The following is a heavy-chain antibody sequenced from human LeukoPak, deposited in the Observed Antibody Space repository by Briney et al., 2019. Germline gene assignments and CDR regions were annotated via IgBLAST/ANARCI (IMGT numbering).Heavy chain of an antibody. J-gene: IGHJ4*02. CDR2: ISYDGSKK. CDR1: GFTFSSYA. Sequence: TGGSLKLSCAASGFTFSSYAMHWVRQAPGKGLEWVALISYDGSKKYYADSVKGRFPISRDNSKNTLYLQMNSLRAEDTAVYYCAKESHDSSGYYHYFDYWGQGALVTVSS. CDR3: AKESHDSSGYYHYFDY. D-gene: IGHD3-22*01. V-gene: IGHV3-30*04.